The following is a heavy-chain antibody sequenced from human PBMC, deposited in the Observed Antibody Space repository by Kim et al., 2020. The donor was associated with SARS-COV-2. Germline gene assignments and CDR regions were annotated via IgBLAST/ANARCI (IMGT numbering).Heavy chain of an antibody. CDR2: ISGSGGST. V-gene: IGHV3-23*01. Sequence: GGSLRLSCAASGFTFSSYAMSWVRQAPGKGLEWVSAISGSGGSTYYADSVKGRFTISRDNSKNTLYLQMNSLRAEDTAVYYCAKDLGQVLEMATIQFDYWGQGTLVTVSS. CDR3: AKDLGQVLEMATIQFDY. J-gene: IGHJ4*02. CDR1: GFTFSSYA. D-gene: IGHD5-12*01.